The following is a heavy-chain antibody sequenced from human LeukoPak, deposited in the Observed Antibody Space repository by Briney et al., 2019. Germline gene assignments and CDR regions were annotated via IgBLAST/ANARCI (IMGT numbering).Heavy chain of an antibody. Sequence: GGSLRLSCTVSGFTVSSNSMSWVRQAPGKGLEWVSFIYSDNTHYSDSVKGRFTISRDNSKDTLYLQMNSLRAEDTAVYYCAKDGGSLGEVRNWGQGTLVTVSS. CDR1: GFTVSSNS. V-gene: IGHV3-53*01. J-gene: IGHJ4*02. CDR3: AKDGGSLGEVRN. D-gene: IGHD3-16*01. CDR2: IYSDNT.